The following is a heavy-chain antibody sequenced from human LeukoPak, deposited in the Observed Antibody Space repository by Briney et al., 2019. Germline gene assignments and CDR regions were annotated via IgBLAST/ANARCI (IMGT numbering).Heavy chain of an antibody. J-gene: IGHJ4*02. D-gene: IGHD1-7*01. Sequence: SETLSLTCTVSGGSISSGDYYWSWIRQPPGKGLEWIGYIYYSGSTYYNPSLKSRVTISVDTSKNQFSLKLSSVTAADTAVYYCARDRGANWNYEVGYFDYWGQGTLVTVSS. CDR2: IYYSGST. CDR3: ARDRGANWNYEVGYFDY. CDR1: GGSISSGDYY. V-gene: IGHV4-30-4*08.